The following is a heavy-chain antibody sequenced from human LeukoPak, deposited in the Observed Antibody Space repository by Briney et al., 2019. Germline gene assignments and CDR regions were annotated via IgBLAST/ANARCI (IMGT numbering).Heavy chain of an antibody. CDR2: IWYDGSNK. D-gene: IGHD3-10*01. CDR3: ARPMVRGVIITPPFDY. CDR1: GFTFSSYG. J-gene: IGHJ4*02. Sequence: GGSLRLSCAASGFTFSSYGMHWVRQAPGKGLEWVAVIWYDGSNKYYADSVKGRFTISRDNSKNTLYLQMNSLRAEDTAVYYCARPMVRGVIITPPFDYWGQRTLVTVSS. V-gene: IGHV3-33*01.